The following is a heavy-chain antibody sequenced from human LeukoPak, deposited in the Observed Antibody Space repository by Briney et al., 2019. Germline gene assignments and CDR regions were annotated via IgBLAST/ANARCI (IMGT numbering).Heavy chain of an antibody. J-gene: IGHJ4*02. CDR1: GFTFSSYA. D-gene: IGHD2-21*01. V-gene: IGHV3-30-3*01. Sequence: PGGSLRLSCAASGFTFSSYAMHWVRQAPGKGLEWVAVISYDGDNEYYADSVKGQFTISRDNSKNTLYLQTNSLRAEDTAVYYCAKVGEAYYFDYWGQGTLVTVSS. CDR2: ISYDGDNE. CDR3: AKVGEAYYFDY.